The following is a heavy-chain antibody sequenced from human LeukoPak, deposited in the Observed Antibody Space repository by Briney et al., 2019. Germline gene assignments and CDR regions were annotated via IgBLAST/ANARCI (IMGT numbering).Heavy chain of an antibody. J-gene: IGHJ4*02. Sequence: SETLSLTCTVSGGSISSSSYYWGWIRQPPGKGLEWIGSIYYSGSTYYNPSLKSRVTISVDTSKNQFSLKLSSVTAADTAVYYCARLSSHFLGGYYMAYWGQGTLVTVSS. CDR2: IYYSGST. V-gene: IGHV4-39*01. CDR1: GGSISSSSYY. CDR3: ARLSSHFLGGYYMAY. D-gene: IGHD3-3*02.